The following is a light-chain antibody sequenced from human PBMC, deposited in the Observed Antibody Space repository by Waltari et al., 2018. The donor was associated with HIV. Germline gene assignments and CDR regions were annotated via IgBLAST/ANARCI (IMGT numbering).Light chain of an antibody. CDR1: QTIDNNY. V-gene: IGKV3-20*01. CDR2: GAS. Sequence: IVLTQSPGTLSLSPGERATLSCRASQTIDNNYLAWYQQKPGQTPRLLIFGASSRATGIPDRFSGGGSGTDFTLTISRLETEDFAVYYCQQYVTSPTFGGGTKV. CDR3: QQYVTSPT. J-gene: IGKJ4*01.